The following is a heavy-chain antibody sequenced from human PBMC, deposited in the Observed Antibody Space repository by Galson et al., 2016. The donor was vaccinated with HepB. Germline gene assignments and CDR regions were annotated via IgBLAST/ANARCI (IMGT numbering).Heavy chain of an antibody. J-gene: IGHJ6*02. CDR3: AKDKVSFYYYGMDV. CDR2: ITWNSGAI. Sequence: SLRLSCAASGFTFSSYAMSWVRQAPGKGLEWVSGITWNSGAIAYADSVKGRFTISRDNAKNTLYLQMNSLRGDDTALYYCAKDKVSFYYYGMDVWGQGTTVTVSS. V-gene: IGHV3-9*01. D-gene: IGHD2-8*01. CDR1: GFTFSSYA.